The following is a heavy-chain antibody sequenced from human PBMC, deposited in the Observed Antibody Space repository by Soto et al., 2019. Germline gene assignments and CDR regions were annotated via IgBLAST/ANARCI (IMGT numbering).Heavy chain of an antibody. D-gene: IGHD3-3*01. V-gene: IGHV4-59*08. CDR1: GGSMTSAY. Sequence: SETLSLTCTVSGGSMTSAYWTWIRQPPGRGLEWIGYIYYNGDTDYNPSLRSRVTITMDMSKNQVSLKLNSVTAADTAVYYCARHEWLFDSWGQGTLVTVSS. J-gene: IGHJ4*02. CDR3: ARHEWLFDS. CDR2: IYYNGDT.